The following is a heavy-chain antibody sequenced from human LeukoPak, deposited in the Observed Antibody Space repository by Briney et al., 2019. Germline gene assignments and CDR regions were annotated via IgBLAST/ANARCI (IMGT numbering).Heavy chain of an antibody. CDR3: ARQPGAGWFDP. V-gene: IGHV5-51*01. CDR2: INPGDSDT. D-gene: IGHD3-10*01. Sequence: GESLKISCKGSGYSFASHWIGWVRQMPGKGLEWMAIINPGDSDTRYSPSFQGQVTISADKSISTVYLQWGSLKASDTAMYYCARQPGAGWFDPWGQGTLVTVSS. CDR1: GYSFASHW. J-gene: IGHJ5*02.